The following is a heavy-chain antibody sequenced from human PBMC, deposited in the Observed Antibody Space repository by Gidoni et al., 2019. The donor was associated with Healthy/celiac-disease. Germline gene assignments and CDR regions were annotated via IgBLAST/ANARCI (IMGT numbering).Heavy chain of an antibody. J-gene: IGHJ1*01. V-gene: IGHV3-21*01. D-gene: IGHD1-26*01. CDR3: ARGDSGSHGTEYFQH. CDR2: ISSSSSYI. CDR1: GFTFSSYS. Sequence: EVQLVESGGGLVKPGGSLRLSCAASGFTFSSYSMNWVRQAPGKGLEWVSSISSSSSYIYYADSVKGRCTISRDNAKNSLYLQMNSLRAEDTAVYYCARGDSGSHGTEYFQHWGQGTLVTVSS.